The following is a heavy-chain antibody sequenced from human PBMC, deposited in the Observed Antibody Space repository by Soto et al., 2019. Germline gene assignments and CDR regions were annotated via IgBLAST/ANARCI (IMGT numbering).Heavy chain of an antibody. J-gene: IGHJ4*02. Sequence: VQLVESGGGVVQPGRSLRLSCAASGFTFSDYAMHWVRQAPGKGLEWVAVVSHDGRNTHYADSVKGRFTISRDSSKKTVSVEMTRLRAEDTAVYYCAKGGRQWLVTADFNYWGPGALVTVSS. CDR2: VSHDGRNT. V-gene: IGHV3-30*18. CDR3: AKGGRQWLVTADFNY. CDR1: GFTFSDYA. D-gene: IGHD6-19*01.